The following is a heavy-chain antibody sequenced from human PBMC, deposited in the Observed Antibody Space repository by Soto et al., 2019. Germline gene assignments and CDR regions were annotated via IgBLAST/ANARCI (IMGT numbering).Heavy chain of an antibody. J-gene: IGHJ5*02. D-gene: IGHD1-7*01. CDR1: GGSFSGYY. Sequence: QVQLQQWGAGLLKPSETLSLTCAVYGGSFSGYYWSWIRQPPGKGLEWIGEINHSGSTNYNPSLKSRVTISVDTSKNQFSLKLSSVTAADTAVYYCATSITGTTSGGRLFDPWGQGTLVTVSS. CDR2: INHSGST. CDR3: ATSITGTTSGGRLFDP. V-gene: IGHV4-34*01.